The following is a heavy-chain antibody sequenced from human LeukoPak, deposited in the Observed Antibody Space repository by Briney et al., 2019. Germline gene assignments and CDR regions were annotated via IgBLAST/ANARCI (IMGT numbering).Heavy chain of an antibody. J-gene: IGHJ4*02. Sequence: PGRSLRLSCAASGFTFSSYSMNWVRQAPGKGLEWVSSINSDGKYMYYADSVKGRFIISRDNAKNSLYLQMNSLRAEDTAVYYCARDLAGDLEYWGQGTLVTVSS. CDR1: GFTFSSYS. CDR2: INSDGKYM. V-gene: IGHV3-21*06. D-gene: IGHD4-17*01. CDR3: ARDLAGDLEY.